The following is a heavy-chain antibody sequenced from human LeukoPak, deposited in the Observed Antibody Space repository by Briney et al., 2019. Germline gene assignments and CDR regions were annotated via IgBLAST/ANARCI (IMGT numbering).Heavy chain of an antibody. V-gene: IGHV1-8*01. CDR3: ARGPLGYCTNGVCIK. Sequence: ASVKVSCKASGYTFTSYDINWVRQATGQGLEWMGWMNPNSGNTGYAQKFQGRVTMTRNTSISTAYMELSSLRSEDTALYYCARGPLGYCTNGVCIKWGQGTLVTVSS. CDR1: GYTFTSYD. D-gene: IGHD2-8*01. CDR2: MNPNSGNT. J-gene: IGHJ4*02.